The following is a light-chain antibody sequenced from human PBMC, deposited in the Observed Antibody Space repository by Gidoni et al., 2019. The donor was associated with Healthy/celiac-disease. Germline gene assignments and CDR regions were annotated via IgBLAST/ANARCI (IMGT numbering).Light chain of an antibody. J-gene: IGKJ4*01. Sequence: AIRMTQSTSSFSASTGDRVTITCRASQGISSYLAWYQQKPGKAPKLLIYAASTLQSGVPSRFTGSGSGTDFTLTISCLQSEDFATYYCQQYYSYPRAFGGXTKVEIK. CDR2: AAS. CDR3: QQYYSYPRA. CDR1: QGISSY. V-gene: IGKV1-8*01.